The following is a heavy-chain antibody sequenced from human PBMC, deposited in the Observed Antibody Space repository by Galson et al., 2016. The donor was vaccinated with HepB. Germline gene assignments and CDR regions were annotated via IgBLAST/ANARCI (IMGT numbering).Heavy chain of an antibody. CDR2: IGNGPSAT. V-gene: IGHV3-11*01. J-gene: IGHJ4*02. CDR1: GFTFTNFY. Sequence: SLRLSCATSGFTFTNFYFSWVRQAPGKGLEWISYIGNGPSATFFADSVQGRFSISRDNARNSVSLQMSTLRAEDTAVYYCARTDPSSLLVGGVFFDLWGQGTLVAVSS. D-gene: IGHD3-16*01. CDR3: ARTDPSSLLVGGVFFDL.